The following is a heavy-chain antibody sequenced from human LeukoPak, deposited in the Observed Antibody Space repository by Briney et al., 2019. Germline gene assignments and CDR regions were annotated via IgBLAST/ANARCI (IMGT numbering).Heavy chain of an antibody. Sequence: ASVKVSRKASGYTFTAYYLHWVRQAPGQGLEWMGWINPNSGGTNYAQKFQGRVTMTRDTSISTAYMELSRLRSDDTAVYYCARAPMITFGGVIVIPHFDYWGQGTLVTVSS. D-gene: IGHD3-16*02. CDR3: ARAPMITFGGVIVIPHFDY. CDR1: GYTFTAYY. V-gene: IGHV1-2*02. CDR2: INPNSGGT. J-gene: IGHJ4*02.